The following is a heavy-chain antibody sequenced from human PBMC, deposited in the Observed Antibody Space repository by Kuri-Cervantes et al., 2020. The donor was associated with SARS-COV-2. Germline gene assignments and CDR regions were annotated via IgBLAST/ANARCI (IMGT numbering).Heavy chain of an antibody. CDR3: AREQWPELDAFDI. J-gene: IGHJ3*02. D-gene: IGHD6-19*01. Sequence: GESLKISCAASGFTFSSYAMHWVRQAPGKGLEWVAVISYDGSNKYYADSVKGRFTISRDNSKNTLYLQMNSLRAEDTAVYYCAREQWPELDAFDIWGRGTMVTVSS. V-gene: IGHV3-30-3*01. CDR1: GFTFSSYA. CDR2: ISYDGSNK.